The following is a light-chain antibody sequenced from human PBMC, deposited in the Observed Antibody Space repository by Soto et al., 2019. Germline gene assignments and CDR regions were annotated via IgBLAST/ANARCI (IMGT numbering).Light chain of an antibody. CDR3: QQSYSTTRK. CDR2: AAS. Sequence: DIQMTQSPSSLSASVGDRVTITCRASQSISSYLNWYQQKPGKAPKLLIYAASSLQSGVPSRFSGSVSGTDFTLTISSLQPEDFATYYCQQSYSTTRKFGQGTKV. J-gene: IGKJ1*01. CDR1: QSISSY. V-gene: IGKV1-39*01.